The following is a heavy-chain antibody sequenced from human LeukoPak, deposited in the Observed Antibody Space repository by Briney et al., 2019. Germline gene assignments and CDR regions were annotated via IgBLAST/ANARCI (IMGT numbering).Heavy chain of an antibody. D-gene: IGHD3-3*01. J-gene: IGHJ5*02. Sequence: PSETLSLTCTVSGGSISSYYWSWIRQPAGKGLEWIGRIFTSGSTNYNPSLKSRVTMSVDTSKNQLSLKLSSVTAADTAVYYCARVYDFWSGFNWFDPWGQGTLVTVAS. CDR2: IFTSGST. CDR3: ARVYDFWSGFNWFDP. V-gene: IGHV4-4*07. CDR1: GGSISSYY.